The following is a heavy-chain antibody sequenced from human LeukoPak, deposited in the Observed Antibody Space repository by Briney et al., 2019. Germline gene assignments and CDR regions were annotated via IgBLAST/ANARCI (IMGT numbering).Heavy chain of an antibody. CDR3: AKDGPPYNIVGALGN. J-gene: IGHJ4*02. CDR1: GFTFSSYG. D-gene: IGHD1-26*01. Sequence: GGSLRLSCAASGFTFSSYGMHWVRQAPGKGLEWVAVISYDGSNKYYADSVKGRFTISRDNSKNTLYLQMNSLKAEDTAVYYCAKDGPPYNIVGALGNWGQGTLVTVSS. V-gene: IGHV3-30*18. CDR2: ISYDGSNK.